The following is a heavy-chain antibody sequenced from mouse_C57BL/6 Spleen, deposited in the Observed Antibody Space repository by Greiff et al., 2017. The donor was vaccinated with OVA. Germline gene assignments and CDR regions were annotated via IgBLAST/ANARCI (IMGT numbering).Heavy chain of an antibody. V-gene: IGHV1-85*01. CDR2: IYPRDGST. CDR3: AKKLEAAWFAY. Sequence: SGRGLVKPGASVKLSCKASGYTFTSYDINWVKQRPGQGLEWIGFIYPRDGSTTYNDKFTGKGTLTVDKSYSPAYMKHDSRTSEDSTVYFCAKKLEAAWFAYWGQGTLVTVSA. J-gene: IGHJ3*01. CDR1: GYTFTSYD.